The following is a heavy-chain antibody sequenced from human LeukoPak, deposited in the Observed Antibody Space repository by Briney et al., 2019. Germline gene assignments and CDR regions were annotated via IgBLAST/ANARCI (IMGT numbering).Heavy chain of an antibody. CDR3: ARHILTGYYDYYCMDV. V-gene: IGHV4-59*08. D-gene: IGHD3-9*01. Sequence: PSETLSLTCTVSGGSISSYYWSWIRQPPGKGLEWIGYIYYSGSTNYNPSLKSRVTISVDTSKNQFSLKLSSVTAADTAVYYCARHILTGYYDYYCMDVWGQGTTVTVSS. CDR2: IYYSGST. CDR1: GGSISSYY. J-gene: IGHJ6*02.